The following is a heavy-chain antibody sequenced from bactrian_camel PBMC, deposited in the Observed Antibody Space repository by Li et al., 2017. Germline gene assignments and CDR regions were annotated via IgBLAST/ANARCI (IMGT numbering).Heavy chain of an antibody. Sequence: HVQLVESGGGSVQAGGSLRLSCQASRSTFTTETNLMGWFRQIPDKEREGVAGIENDDSTTYADFVKGRFTISQDSTRNTLYLQMNNLKLEDTGMYYCAAATLAKITPTGTKYTYDFWGQGTQVTVS. CDR3: AAATLAKITPTGTKYTYDF. J-gene: IGHJ4*01. CDR1: RSTFTTET. V-gene: IGHV3S9*01. CDR2: IENDDST. D-gene: IGHD4*01.